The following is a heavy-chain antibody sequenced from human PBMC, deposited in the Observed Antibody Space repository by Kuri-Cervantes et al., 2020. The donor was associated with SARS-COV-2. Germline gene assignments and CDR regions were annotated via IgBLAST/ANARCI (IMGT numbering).Heavy chain of an antibody. V-gene: IGHV1-69*10. CDR2: IIPILGIA. J-gene: IGHJ4*02. Sequence: SVKVSCKASGGTFSSYAISWVRQAPGQGLEWMGGIIPILGIANYAQKFQGRVTITADKSTSTVYMELSSLRSEDTAVYYCAASPAVLTGYFPLSYWGQGTLVTVSS. CDR1: GGTFSSYA. D-gene: IGHD3-9*01. CDR3: AASPAVLTGYFPLSY.